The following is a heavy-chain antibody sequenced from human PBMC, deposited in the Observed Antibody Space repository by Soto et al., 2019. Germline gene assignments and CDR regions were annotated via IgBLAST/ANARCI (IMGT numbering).Heavy chain of an antibody. D-gene: IGHD2-15*01. CDR1: GYSFTSYW. V-gene: IGHV5-10-1*01. CDR2: IDPSDSYT. Sequence: GESLKICCKVSGYSFTSYWISWVRQMPGKGLEWMGRIDPSDSYTNYSPSFQGHVTISADKSISTAYLQWSSLKASDTAMYYCAGKLAATPYYLFDPWGQGTLVTVSS. CDR3: AGKLAATPYYLFDP. J-gene: IGHJ5*02.